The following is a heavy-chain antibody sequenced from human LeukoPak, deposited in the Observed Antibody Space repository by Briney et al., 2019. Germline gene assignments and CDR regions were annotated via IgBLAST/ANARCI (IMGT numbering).Heavy chain of an antibody. CDR1: GGSISSYY. D-gene: IGHD3-10*01. Sequence: SETLSLTCTVSGGSISSYYWSWIRQPPGKGLEWIGYIYYSGSTNYNPSLKSRVTISVDTPKNQFSLKLSSVTAADTAVYYCARVGYYYYGMDVWGQGTTVTVSS. J-gene: IGHJ6*02. CDR2: IYYSGST. V-gene: IGHV4-59*01. CDR3: ARVGYYYYGMDV.